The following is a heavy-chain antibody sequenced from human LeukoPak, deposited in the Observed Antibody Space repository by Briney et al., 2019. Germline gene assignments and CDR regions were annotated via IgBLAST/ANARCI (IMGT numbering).Heavy chain of an antibody. V-gene: IGHV1-69*04. J-gene: IGHJ4*02. Sequence: GASVKVSCKASGGTFSNYAISWVRQAPGQGLEWMGRIIPIIGLVNYSQRFQGRVTITADRSTSTAYMELSSLRSEDTAVYYCARDYDSSGCYFDYWGQGTLVTVSS. CDR2: IIPIIGLV. CDR3: ARDYDSSGCYFDY. D-gene: IGHD3-22*01. CDR1: GGTFSNYA.